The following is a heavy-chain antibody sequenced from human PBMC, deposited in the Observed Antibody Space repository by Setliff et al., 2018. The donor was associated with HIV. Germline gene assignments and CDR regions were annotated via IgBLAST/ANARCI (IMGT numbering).Heavy chain of an antibody. CDR2: INAGDDNT. Sequence: ASVKVSCKAFGYTFSTNAIHWVRQAPGQRLEWMGYINAGDDNTRYSEEFQGRVTITRDTSANTAYMELCSLRSEDTAVYYCARGSCSGCYLSDYWGLGTLVTVSS. V-gene: IGHV1-3*01. D-gene: IGHD6-19*01. J-gene: IGHJ4*02. CDR3: ARGSCSGCYLSDY. CDR1: GYTFSTNA.